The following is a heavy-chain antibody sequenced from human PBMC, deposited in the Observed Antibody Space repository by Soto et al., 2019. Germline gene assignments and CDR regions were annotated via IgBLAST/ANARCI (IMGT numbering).Heavy chain of an antibody. Sequence: GASVKVSCKASGYTFTGYYMLWVRQAPGQGLEWMGWINPNSGGTNYAQKFQGRVTMTRDTSISTAYMELSRLRSDDTAVYYCARDMRRAVFGVVSWYYGMDVWGQGTTVTVSS. V-gene: IGHV1-2*02. CDR1: GYTFTGYY. J-gene: IGHJ6*02. D-gene: IGHD3-3*01. CDR2: INPNSGGT. CDR3: ARDMRRAVFGVVSWYYGMDV.